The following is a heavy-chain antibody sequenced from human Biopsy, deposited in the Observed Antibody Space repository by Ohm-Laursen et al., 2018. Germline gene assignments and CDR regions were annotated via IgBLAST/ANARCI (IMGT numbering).Heavy chain of an antibody. CDR2: ISWNSGSI. CDR1: GFTFQDHA. CDR3: ARLGELHGLWYFDF. V-gene: IGHV3-9*01. J-gene: IGHJ4*02. Sequence: SLRLSCAASGFTFQDHAMHWVGQAPGKGLEWVSGISWNSGSINYAVSVQGRFTISRDNAKNSLYLQMNSLRVEDTALYFCARLGELHGLWYFDFWGQGALVTVSS. D-gene: IGHD2-21*01.